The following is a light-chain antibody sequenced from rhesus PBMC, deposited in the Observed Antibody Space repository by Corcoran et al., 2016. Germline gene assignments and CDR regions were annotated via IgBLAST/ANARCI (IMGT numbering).Light chain of an antibody. CDR2: AAS. Sequence: DIQMTQSPSSLSASVGDKVTITCRASQGISSWLAWYQQKPGKAPKLLSYAASRLQSGVPSRFSGSGSGTDYTLTISSLPPEDFATYYCQQGYNTPFTFGPGTKLDIK. CDR1: QGISSW. V-gene: IGKV1-18*01. J-gene: IGKJ3*01. CDR3: QQGYNTPFT.